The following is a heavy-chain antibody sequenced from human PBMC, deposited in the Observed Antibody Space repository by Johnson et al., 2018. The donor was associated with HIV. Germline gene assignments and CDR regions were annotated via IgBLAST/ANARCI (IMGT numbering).Heavy chain of an antibody. CDR2: IKSKTDGGTT. Sequence: VQLVESGGGLVNPGGSLRLSCAASGFTFSNAWMNWVRQAPGKGLEWVGRIKSKTDGGTTDYAAPVKGRLPISRDDSKNTLYLQMNSLKTEDTAVYFCTTGDIVVVVTATLLPLHDAFDIWGQGTMVTVFS. CDR1: GFTFSNAW. V-gene: IGHV3-15*01. J-gene: IGHJ3*02. D-gene: IGHD2-15*01. CDR3: TTGDIVVVVTATLLPLHDAFDI.